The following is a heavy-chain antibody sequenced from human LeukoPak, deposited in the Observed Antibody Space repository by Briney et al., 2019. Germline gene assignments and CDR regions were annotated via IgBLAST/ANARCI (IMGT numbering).Heavy chain of an antibody. CDR1: GFTFSSYA. CDR3: ARVPRGGSSGYTYYFDY. J-gene: IGHJ4*02. Sequence: GGSLRLSCAASGFTFSSYAMHWVRQAPGKGLEWVAVISYDGSNKYYADSVKGRFTISRDNSKNTLYLQMNSLRAEDTAVYYCARVPRGGSSGYTYYFDYWGQGTLVTVSS. CDR2: ISYDGSNK. D-gene: IGHD3-22*01. V-gene: IGHV3-30*04.